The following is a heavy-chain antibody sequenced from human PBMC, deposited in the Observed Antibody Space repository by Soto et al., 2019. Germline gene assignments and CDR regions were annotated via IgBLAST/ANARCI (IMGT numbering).Heavy chain of an antibody. D-gene: IGHD3-16*01. V-gene: IGHV3-30-3*01. CDR3: ASDGGAY. J-gene: IGHJ4*02. CDR2: MSYDGSNK. Sequence: QVQLVESGGGVVQPGRSLRLSCAASGFTFSSYAMHWVRRAPGKGLEWMAVMSYDGSNKYYADSVKGRFTISRDNSKNTLNLQMNSLIPEDTALYYCASDGGAYWGQGTLVIVSS. CDR1: GFTFSSYA.